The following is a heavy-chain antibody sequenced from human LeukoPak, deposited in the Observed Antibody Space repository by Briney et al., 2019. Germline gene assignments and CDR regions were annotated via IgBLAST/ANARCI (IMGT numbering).Heavy chain of an antibody. CDR2: IYYSGST. D-gene: IGHD5-18*01. CDR3: ARDTAMVKD. V-gene: IGHV4-39*07. CDR1: GDSISSSNCY. Sequence: SETLSLTCTVSGDSISSSNCYWGWIRQPPGQGLEWIGSIYYSGSTYYNPSLKSRVTISVDTSKNQFSLKLSAVTAADTAVYYCARDTAMVKDWGQGTLVTVSS. J-gene: IGHJ4*02.